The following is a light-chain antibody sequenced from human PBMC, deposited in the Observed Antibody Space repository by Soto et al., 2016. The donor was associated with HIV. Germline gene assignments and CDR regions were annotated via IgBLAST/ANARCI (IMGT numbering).Light chain of an antibody. V-gene: IGKV1-27*01. CDR2: GAS. CDR1: RAITNY. CDR3: QKYNSAIRT. J-gene: IGKJ1*01. Sequence: IQMTQSPSFLSASVGDRITITCRASRAITNYVAWYQQKPGRGPQLLMYGASTLHSGVPSRFSGSGYGTDFTLTINSLQPEDVATYYCQKYNSAIRTFGQGTKVEIK.